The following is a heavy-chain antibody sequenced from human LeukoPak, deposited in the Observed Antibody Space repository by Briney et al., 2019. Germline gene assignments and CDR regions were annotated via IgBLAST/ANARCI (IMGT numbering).Heavy chain of an antibody. J-gene: IGHJ4*02. CDR3: VRDGGGSHYLSFDF. Sequence: ASVKVSCKASGYTFVDFYMHWVRQAPGQGLEWMGWINPSSGATNYVQKFRGRLTMTRDTSINTAYLEMSSLRSDDTAVYYCVRDGGGSHYLSFDFWGQGSLITVSS. D-gene: IGHD1-26*01. V-gene: IGHV1-2*02. CDR2: INPSSGAT. CDR1: GYTFVDFY.